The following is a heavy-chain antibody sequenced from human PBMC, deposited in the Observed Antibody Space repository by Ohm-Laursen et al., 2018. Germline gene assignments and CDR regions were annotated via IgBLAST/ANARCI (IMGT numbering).Heavy chain of an antibody. CDR3: ARCKSFGN. D-gene: IGHD2/OR15-2a*01. Sequence: PSQTLTLTCTVSGFSLSNGRMGVSWIRQPPGKALEWLAHILSSDEKSYSASLRSRLTISKDTSRSQVVLTITNMDPVDTATYYCARCKSFGNWGQGTLVTVSS. V-gene: IGHV2-26*01. J-gene: IGHJ4*02. CDR2: ILSSDEK. CDR1: GFSLSNGRMG.